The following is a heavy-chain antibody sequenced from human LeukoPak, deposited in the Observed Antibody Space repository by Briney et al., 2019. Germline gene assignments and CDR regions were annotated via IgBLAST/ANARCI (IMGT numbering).Heavy chain of an antibody. Sequence: GGSLRLSCAASGFTLSSYAMDWVRQAPGKGLEWVSAITGGGGSTYYADSVKGRFTISRDNSKNTLYLQMNSLRAEDTALYYCAKNPQGGYYGSGSYYWVYWGQGTLVTVSS. V-gene: IGHV3-23*01. CDR1: GFTLSSYA. CDR3: AKNPQGGYYGSGSYYWVY. D-gene: IGHD3-10*01. J-gene: IGHJ4*02. CDR2: ITGGGGST.